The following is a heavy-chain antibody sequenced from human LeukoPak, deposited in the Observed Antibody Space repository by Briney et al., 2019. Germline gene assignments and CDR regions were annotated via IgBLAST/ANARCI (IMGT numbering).Heavy chain of an antibody. CDR1: LESFRTYY. Sequence: SDTLSLTCAVYLESFRTYYWNWVRQSPGEGLEWIGEINHSGTTNYEPSLKSRVTISADTSKNQFSLKLSSVTAADTAVYYCTRGGFWGSGGAFDVWGQGTMVTVSS. V-gene: IGHV4-34*01. CDR3: TRGGFWGSGGAFDV. J-gene: IGHJ3*01. CDR2: INHSGTT. D-gene: IGHD7-27*01.